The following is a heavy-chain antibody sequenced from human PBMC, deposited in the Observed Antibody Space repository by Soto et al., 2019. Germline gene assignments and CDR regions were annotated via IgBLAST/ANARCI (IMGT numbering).Heavy chain of an antibody. Sequence: GGSLRLSCGGSGFSFDDYTMHWVRQAPGKGPEWVASLSWNSGFSGYADSVKGRFTISRDNAQSSVHLQMNSLRTEDTALYYCAKGRGTIVVTDAYDIWGQGTMVTVSS. CDR3: AKGRGTIVVTDAYDI. V-gene: IGHV3-9*01. J-gene: IGHJ3*02. D-gene: IGHD3-22*01. CDR1: GFSFDDYT. CDR2: LSWNSGFS.